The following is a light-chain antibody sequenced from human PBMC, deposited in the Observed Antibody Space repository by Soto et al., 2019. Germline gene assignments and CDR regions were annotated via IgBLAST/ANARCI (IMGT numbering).Light chain of an antibody. CDR2: DTT. CDR3: LLSYNGPYV. Sequence: QAVLTQETSLTLSPGGTVTLTCVSSTGAVTNGHYPYWFQQEPGQAPRTLIYDTTNRHSWTPARFSGSLLGGKAALTLSGAQPEDEAEYYCLLSYNGPYVFGTGTKVTVL. V-gene: IGLV7-46*01. J-gene: IGLJ1*01. CDR1: TGAVTNGHY.